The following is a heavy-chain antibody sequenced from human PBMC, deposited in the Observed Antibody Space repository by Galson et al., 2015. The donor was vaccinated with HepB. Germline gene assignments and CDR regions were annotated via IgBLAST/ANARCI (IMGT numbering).Heavy chain of an antibody. CDR3: ARDPPDYGDCSGSSCSGYYMDV. V-gene: IGHV3-48*01. J-gene: IGHJ6*03. Sequence: SLRLSCAASGFAFSNYGMNWVRQAPGKGLECVSYISSTSSSIYYADSVKGRFTISRDNAKNPLYLQMNSLRAEDTAVYYCARDPPDYGDCSGSSCSGYYMDVWGKGTTVTVAS. D-gene: IGHD2-2*03. CDR1: GFAFSNYG. CDR2: ISSTSSSI.